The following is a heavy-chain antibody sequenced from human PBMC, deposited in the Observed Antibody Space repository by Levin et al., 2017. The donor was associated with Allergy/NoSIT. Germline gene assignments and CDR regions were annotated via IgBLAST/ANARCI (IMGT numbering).Heavy chain of an antibody. CDR3: ARVGVDYGDYYFDY. D-gene: IGHD4-17*01. CDR1: GFTFSSYS. J-gene: IGHJ4*02. Sequence: GGSLRLSCAASGFTFSSYSMNWVRQAPGKGLEWVSYISSSSSTIYYADSVKGRFTISRDNAKNSLYLQMNSLRAEDTAVYYCARVGVDYGDYYFDYWGQGTLVTVSS. V-gene: IGHV3-48*01. CDR2: ISSSSSTI.